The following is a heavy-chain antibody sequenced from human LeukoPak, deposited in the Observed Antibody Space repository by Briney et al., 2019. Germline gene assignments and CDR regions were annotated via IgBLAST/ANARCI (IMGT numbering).Heavy chain of an antibody. Sequence: ASVTVSCKPSGYTFTSFDINWVRHTPGHGPEWMGWVNCDNENTGYARKFQGSVAITRDTSTSTVYLELNNLSSDDTAMYYCTRGPFLNGNAYNWFDPWGQGTLVTVSS. CDR3: TRGPFLNGNAYNWFDP. D-gene: IGHD1-20*01. J-gene: IGHJ5*02. V-gene: IGHV1-8*03. CDR2: VNCDNENT. CDR1: GYTFTSFD.